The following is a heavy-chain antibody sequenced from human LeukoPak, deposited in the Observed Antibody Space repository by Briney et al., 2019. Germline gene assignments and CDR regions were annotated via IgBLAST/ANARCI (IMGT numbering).Heavy chain of an antibody. CDR3: ARDVRPGLNYFDSSGYYP. CDR2: INPNSGGT. CDR1: GYTFTGYY. D-gene: IGHD3-22*01. Sequence: ALVKVSCKASGYTFTGYYMHWVRQAPGHGLEWMGWINPNSGGTNYAQKFQGRVTMTRDTSISTAYMELSRLRSDDTAVYYCARDVRPGLNYFDSSGYYPWGQGTLVTVSS. V-gene: IGHV1-2*02. J-gene: IGHJ5*02.